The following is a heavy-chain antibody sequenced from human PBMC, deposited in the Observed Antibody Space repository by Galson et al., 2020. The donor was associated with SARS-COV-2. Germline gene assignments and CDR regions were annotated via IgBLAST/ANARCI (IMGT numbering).Heavy chain of an antibody. CDR2: INYSGTT. Sequence: SQASETLSLTCAVYGTSFGGYYWNWIRQSPGKGLEWLGEINYSGTTNYNPSLKSRVSISLDTSKNQFSLKLTSVTAADTALYYCARRVVVAAIGYWGQGSLVTVSS. D-gene: IGHD2-2*02. CDR3: ARRVVVAAIGY. V-gene: IGHV4-34*01. J-gene: IGHJ4*02. CDR1: GTSFGGYY.